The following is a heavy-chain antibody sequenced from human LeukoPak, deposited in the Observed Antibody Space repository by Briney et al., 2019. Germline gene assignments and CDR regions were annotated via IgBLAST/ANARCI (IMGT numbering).Heavy chain of an antibody. J-gene: IGHJ4*02. D-gene: IGHD2-15*01. V-gene: IGHV4-39*07. CDR3: ARMCSGGSCHLEDDY. Sequence: PSETLSLTCTVSGGSISSSSYYWGWIRQPPGKGLEWIGEINHSGSTNYNPSLKSRVTISVDTSKNQFSLKLSSVTAEDTAVYYCARMCSGGSCHLEDDYWGQGTLVTVSS. CDR1: GGSISSSSYY. CDR2: INHSGST.